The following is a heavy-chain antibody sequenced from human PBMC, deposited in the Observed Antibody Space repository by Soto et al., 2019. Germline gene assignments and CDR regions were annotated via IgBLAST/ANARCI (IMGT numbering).Heavy chain of an antibody. V-gene: IGHV6-1*01. D-gene: IGHD1-20*01. J-gene: IGHJ5*02. Sequence: PSQTLSLTCAISGDSVSSNSAAWNWIRQSPSRGLEWLGRTYYRSKWYNDYAVSVKSRITINPDTSKNQFSLQLNSVTPEDTAVYYCAGGRYNWRERGRFDPWGQGTLVTVSS. CDR1: GDSVSSNSAA. CDR2: TYYRSKWYN. CDR3: AGGRYNWRERGRFDP.